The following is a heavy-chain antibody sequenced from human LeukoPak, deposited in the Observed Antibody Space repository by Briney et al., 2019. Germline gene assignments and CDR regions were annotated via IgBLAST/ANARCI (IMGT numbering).Heavy chain of an antibody. CDR1: GYTFTDYY. CDR3: ARDNSVGDIAWWFDP. Sequence: GASVKVSCKASGYTFTDYYMHWVRQAPGQGLEWMGWINPNSGGTNYAQKFQGRVTMTRDMSTTTDYMELSSLRSEDTAVYYCARDNSVGDIAWWFDPWGQGTLVTVSS. D-gene: IGHD3-16*02. V-gene: IGHV1-2*02. J-gene: IGHJ5*02. CDR2: INPNSGGT.